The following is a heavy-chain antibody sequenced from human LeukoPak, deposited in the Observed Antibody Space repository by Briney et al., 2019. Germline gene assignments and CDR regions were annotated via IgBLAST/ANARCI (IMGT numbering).Heavy chain of an antibody. CDR1: GGTFSSYA. Sequence: SVKVSCKASGGTFSSYAISWVRQAPGQGLEWMGRIIPILGIANYAQKFQGRVTITADKSTSTAYMELSSLRSEDTAVYYCARNYYDSSGYYDFDYWGQGTLVTVSS. CDR3: ARNYYDSSGYYDFDY. J-gene: IGHJ4*02. CDR2: IIPILGIA. D-gene: IGHD3-22*01. V-gene: IGHV1-69*04.